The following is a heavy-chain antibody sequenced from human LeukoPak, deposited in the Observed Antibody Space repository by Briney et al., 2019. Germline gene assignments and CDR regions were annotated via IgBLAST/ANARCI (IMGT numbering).Heavy chain of an antibody. CDR1: EFTFSSYW. D-gene: IGHD1-1*01. V-gene: IGHV3-7*03. Sequence: PGGSLRLSCAASEFTFSSYWMSWVRQAPGKELEWVANIKQDGREKYYVDSVKGRFTISRDNAKNSLYLQMSSLRADDTAVYYCARKGELERRRSWDYWGQGTLVTVSS. CDR3: ARKGELERRRSWDY. J-gene: IGHJ4*02. CDR2: IKQDGREK.